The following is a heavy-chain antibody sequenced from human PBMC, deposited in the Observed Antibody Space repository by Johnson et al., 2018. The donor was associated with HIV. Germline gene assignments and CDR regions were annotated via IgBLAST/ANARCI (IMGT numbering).Heavy chain of an antibody. CDR3: ARGGLGYQNIHDAFDV. J-gene: IGHJ3*01. V-gene: IGHV3-48*01. CDR1: GFTFSSYS. D-gene: IGHD2-2*01. CDR2: ISSSSSTI. Sequence: VQLVESGGGLVQPGGSLRLSCAASGFTFSSYSMNWVRQAPGKGLEWVSYISSSSSTIYYADSVKGRFTISRDNAKNSLYLQMNSLRAEDTALYYCARGGLGYQNIHDAFDVWGQGTMVTVSS.